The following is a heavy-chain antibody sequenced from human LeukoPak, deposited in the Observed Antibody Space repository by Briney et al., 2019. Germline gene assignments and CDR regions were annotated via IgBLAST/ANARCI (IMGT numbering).Heavy chain of an antibody. CDR2: IRYDGSNK. V-gene: IGHV3-30*02. CDR3: AKNPVHCSSTSCYLPY. Sequence: GGSLRLSCAASGFTFSSYGMHWVRQAPGKGLEWVAFIRYDGSNKYYADSVKGRFTISRDNSENTLYLQMNSLRAEDTAVYYCAKNPVHCSSTSCYLPYWGQGTLVTVSS. J-gene: IGHJ4*02. D-gene: IGHD2-2*01. CDR1: GFTFSSYG.